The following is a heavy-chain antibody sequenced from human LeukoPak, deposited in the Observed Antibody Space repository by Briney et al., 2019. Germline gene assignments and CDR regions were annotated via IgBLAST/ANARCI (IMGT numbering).Heavy chain of an antibody. Sequence: SSETLSLTCSVSGGSISGYYWSWFRQPSGKGLEWIAYIDYTGSTNYNPSLKSRVSISVDTTKNQYSLNLSSVTAADTAVYYCARLRGQWLVLDYWGRGTLVTVSS. CDR2: IDYTGST. CDR3: ARLRGQWLVLDY. D-gene: IGHD6-19*01. J-gene: IGHJ4*02. V-gene: IGHV4-59*01. CDR1: GGSISGYY.